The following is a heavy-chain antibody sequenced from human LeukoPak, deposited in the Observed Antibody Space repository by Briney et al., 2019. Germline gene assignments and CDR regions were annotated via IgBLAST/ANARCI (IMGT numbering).Heavy chain of an antibody. CDR1: GFTFDDYA. CDR2: ISWNSGSI. CDR3: ARDQGVTTKIFDAFDI. Sequence: PGGSLRLSCAASGFTFDDYAMHWVRQAPGKGLEWVSGISWNSGSIGYADSVKGRFTISRDNSKNTLYLQMNSLRAEDTAVYFCARDQGVTTKIFDAFDIWGRGTMVTVSS. V-gene: IGHV3-9*01. J-gene: IGHJ3*02. D-gene: IGHD4-17*01.